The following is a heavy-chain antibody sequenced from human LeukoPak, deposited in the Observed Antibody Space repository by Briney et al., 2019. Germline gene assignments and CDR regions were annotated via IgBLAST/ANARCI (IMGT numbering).Heavy chain of an antibody. Sequence: GRSLRLSCAASGFTFSSYGMHWVRQAPGKGLEWVAVIWYDGSNKYYADSVKGRFTISRDNSKNTLYLQMNSLRAEDTAAYYCARDLYGGNAPLDYWGQGTLVTVSS. CDR1: GFTFSSYG. V-gene: IGHV3-33*01. D-gene: IGHD2-15*01. CDR3: ARDLYGGNAPLDY. J-gene: IGHJ4*02. CDR2: IWYDGSNK.